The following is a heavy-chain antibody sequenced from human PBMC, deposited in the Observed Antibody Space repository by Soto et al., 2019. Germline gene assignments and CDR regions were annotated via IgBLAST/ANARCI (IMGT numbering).Heavy chain of an antibody. CDR3: ARGNHGGGGGWFGESPPAHDAFDI. D-gene: IGHD3-10*01. J-gene: IGHJ3*02. CDR1: GFTFSSYS. Sequence: GGSLRLSCAASGFTFSSYSMNWVRQAPGKGLEWVSSISSSSSYIYYADSVKGRFTISRDNAKNSLYLQMNSLRAEDTAVYYCARGNHGGGGGWFGESPPAHDAFDIWGQGTMVTVSS. V-gene: IGHV3-21*01. CDR2: ISSSSSYI.